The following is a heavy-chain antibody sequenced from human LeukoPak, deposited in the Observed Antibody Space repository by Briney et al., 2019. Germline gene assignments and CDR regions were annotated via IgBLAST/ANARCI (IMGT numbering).Heavy chain of an antibody. D-gene: IGHD2-2*01. CDR3: ARDKRDCSSTSCYPHRGYYFDY. CDR1: GFTFSSYE. J-gene: IGHJ4*02. CDR2: ISSSGSTI. V-gene: IGHV3-48*03. Sequence: GGSLRHSCAASGFTFSSYEMNWVRQAPGKGLEWVSYISSSGSTIYYADSVKGRFTISRDNAKNSLYLQMNSLRAEDTAVYYCARDKRDCSSTSCYPHRGYYFDYWGQGTLVTVSS.